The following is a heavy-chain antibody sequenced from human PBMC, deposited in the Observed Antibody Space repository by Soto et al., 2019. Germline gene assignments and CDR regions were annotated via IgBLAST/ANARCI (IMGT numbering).Heavy chain of an antibody. CDR1: GFTFSSYG. Sequence: HPGGSLRLSCAASGFTFSSYGMHWVRQAPGKGLEWVGIISYDGSNKDYADSVTGRFTISRDNSKNTLDLQMNSLRDEDTAVYYCARDPRYCSSTRCTSNRYFFDYWGQGTLVTVSS. V-gene: IGHV3-30*03. CDR3: ARDPRYCSSTRCTSNRYFFDY. J-gene: IGHJ4*02. D-gene: IGHD2-2*01. CDR2: ISYDGSNK.